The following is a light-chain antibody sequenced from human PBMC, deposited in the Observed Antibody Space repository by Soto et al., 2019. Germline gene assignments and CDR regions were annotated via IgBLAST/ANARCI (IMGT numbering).Light chain of an antibody. CDR1: SSGVGAYNY. J-gene: IGLJ1*01. CDR3: SSYRSSTTFV. Sequence: QSVLTQPASVSGSPGQSITISCTGTSSGVGAYNYVSWYQQYPGKAPKVIIFEVCKRPSGVSNRFSGSKSGDTASLTISGLQAEDEADYYCSSYRSSTTFVFGTGTKVTVL. V-gene: IGLV2-14*01. CDR2: EVC.